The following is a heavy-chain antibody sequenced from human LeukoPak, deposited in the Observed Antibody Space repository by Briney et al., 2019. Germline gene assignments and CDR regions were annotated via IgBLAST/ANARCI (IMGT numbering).Heavy chain of an antibody. J-gene: IGHJ4*02. Sequence: SETLSLTCTVSGDSISTGGYYWNWIRQLPGKGLEWIGCIYYSGNTYYNPSLQSRVTISVDTSRNMISLRLTSVTAADTALYYCARLKKAEGSLLDFWGQGSLVTVSS. CDR2: IYYSGNT. V-gene: IGHV4-31*03. CDR3: ARLKKAEGSLLDF. CDR1: GDSISTGGYY.